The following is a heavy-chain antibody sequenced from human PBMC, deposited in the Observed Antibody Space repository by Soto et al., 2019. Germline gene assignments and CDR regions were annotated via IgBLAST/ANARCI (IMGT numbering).Heavy chain of an antibody. D-gene: IGHD5-18*01. CDR1: GYTFTSYG. J-gene: IGHJ5*02. Sequence: ASVKVSCKASGYTFTSYGISWVRQAPGQGLEWMGWISAYNGNTNYAQKLQGRVTMTTDTSTSTAYMELRSLRSDDTAVYYCARVLTAGYSYGLYWFDPWGQGTLVTVS. CDR3: ARVLTAGYSYGLYWFDP. V-gene: IGHV1-18*01. CDR2: ISAYNGNT.